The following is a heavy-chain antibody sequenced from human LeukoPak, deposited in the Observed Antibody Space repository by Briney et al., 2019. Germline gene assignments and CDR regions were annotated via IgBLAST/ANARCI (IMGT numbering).Heavy chain of an antibody. CDR3: ARGDGFNWLYFAS. CDR2: IYSDGTT. D-gene: IGHD5-12*01. Sequence: AGGSLRLSCAASGFTVSTNYMSWVRQAPVKGLEWASVIYSDGTTYYADSVKGRFTISRDNSKNTLYLQMNSLRGEDTAMYYCARGDGFNWLYFASWGQGTLVTVSS. CDR1: GFTVSTNY. V-gene: IGHV3-53*01. J-gene: IGHJ4*02.